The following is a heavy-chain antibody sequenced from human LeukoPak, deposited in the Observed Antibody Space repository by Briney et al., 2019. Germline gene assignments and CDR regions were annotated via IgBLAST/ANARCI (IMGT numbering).Heavy chain of an antibody. D-gene: IGHD1-1*01. Sequence: SETLSLTCTVSGGSISSSSYYWGWIRQPPGKGLEWIGSIYYSGSTYYNPSLKSRVTISVDTSKNQFSLQLNPVTPEDAAVYYCARWDHDMHYFDYWGQGTLVTVSS. J-gene: IGHJ4*02. V-gene: IGHV4-39*07. CDR1: GGSISSSSYY. CDR3: ARWDHDMHYFDY. CDR2: IYYSGST.